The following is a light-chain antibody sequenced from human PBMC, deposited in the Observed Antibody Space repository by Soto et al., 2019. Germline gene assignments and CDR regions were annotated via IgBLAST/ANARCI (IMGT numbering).Light chain of an antibody. CDR3: RTWGTGIQV. J-gene: IGLJ3*02. Sequence: QLVLTQSPSASASLGASVKLTCTLSSGHSSYAIAWHQQQPEKGPRYLMKLNSDGSHSKGDGIPDRFSGSSSGAERYLTNSSLQSEGEADHYGRTWGTGIQVFGGGTKLTVL. CDR2: LNSDGSH. CDR1: SGHSSYA. V-gene: IGLV4-69*01.